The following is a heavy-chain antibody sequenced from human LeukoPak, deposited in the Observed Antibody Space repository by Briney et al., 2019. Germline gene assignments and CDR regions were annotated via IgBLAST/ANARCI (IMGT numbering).Heavy chain of an antibody. CDR1: GFTFSSYG. J-gene: IGHJ4*02. Sequence: GGSLRLSCAASGFTFSSYGMHWVRQAPGKGLEWVAVISYDGSNKYYADSVKGRFTISRDNSKKALYLQMNSLRAEDTAVYYCAKVVTATGGDYWGQGTLVTVS. D-gene: IGHD2-21*02. CDR3: AKVVTATGGDY. CDR2: ISYDGSNK. V-gene: IGHV3-30*18.